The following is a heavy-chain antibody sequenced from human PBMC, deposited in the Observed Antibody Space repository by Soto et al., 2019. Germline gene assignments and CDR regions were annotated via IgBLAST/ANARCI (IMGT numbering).Heavy chain of an antibody. CDR2: ISGSGDGT. CDR1: GFTFNNYA. V-gene: IGHV3-23*01. CDR3: AKDPGYCSFGRCSRVDY. Sequence: EVQLLESGGGLIQPGGSLRLSCAASGFTFNNYAMSWVRQAPGKGLEWVSVISGSGDGTYYADSVKGRFTISRDNSKNTLHLHMNSLKLEDTAVYDCAKDPGYCSFGRCSRVDYWGQGTLVTVSS. D-gene: IGHD2-15*01. J-gene: IGHJ4*02.